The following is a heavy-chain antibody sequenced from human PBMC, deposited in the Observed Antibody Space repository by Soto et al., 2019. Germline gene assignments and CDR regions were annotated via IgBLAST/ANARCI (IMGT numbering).Heavy chain of an antibody. V-gene: IGHV4-34*01. J-gene: IGHJ5*02. CDR1: GGSFSGYY. CDR3: ARGGRTAAAVNWFDP. Sequence: SETLSLTCAVYGGSFSGYYWSWIRQPPGKGLEWIGEINHSGSTNYNPSLKSRVTISVDTSKNQFSLKLSSVTAADTAVYYCARGGRTAAAVNWFDPWGQGTLVTVSS. D-gene: IGHD6-13*01. CDR2: INHSGST.